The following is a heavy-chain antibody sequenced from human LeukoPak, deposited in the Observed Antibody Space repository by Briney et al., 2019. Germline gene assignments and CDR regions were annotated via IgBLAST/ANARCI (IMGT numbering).Heavy chain of an antibody. CDR3: AGDSAVAGRNDAFDI. CDR2: ISYDGSNK. V-gene: IGHV3-30-3*01. CDR1: VLTFSSYA. J-gene: IGHJ3*02. D-gene: IGHD6-19*01. Sequence: GRSLRLSCAPSVLTFSSYAMHWVRQVPGKGREWVAVISYDGSNKYYADSVKGRFTISRDNSKNSLYLQMNSLRAEDTAVYYCAGDSAVAGRNDAFDIWGQGTMVTVSS.